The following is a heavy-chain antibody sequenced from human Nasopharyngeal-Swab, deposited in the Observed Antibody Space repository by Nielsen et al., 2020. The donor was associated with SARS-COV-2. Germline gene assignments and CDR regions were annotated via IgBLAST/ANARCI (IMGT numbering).Heavy chain of an antibody. CDR2: INHSGST. V-gene: IGHV4-34*01. CDR1: GGSFSVYY. Sequence: SEALSLTCAVYGGSFSVYYWSWIRQHPGKGLEWIGEINHSGSTNYNPSLKSRVTISVDTSKNQFSLKLSSVTAADTAVYYCARSVFRWYFDLWGRGTLVTVSS. J-gene: IGHJ2*01. CDR3: ARSVFRWYFDL.